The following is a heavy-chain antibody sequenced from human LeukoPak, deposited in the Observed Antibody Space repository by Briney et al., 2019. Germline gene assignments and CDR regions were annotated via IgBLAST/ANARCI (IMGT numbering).Heavy chain of an antibody. CDR3: ASAVEMATTADY. D-gene: IGHD5-24*01. Sequence: SVKVSCKASGYTFTGYYMHWVRQAPGQGLEWMGGIIPIFGTANYAQKFQGRVTITADESTSTAYMELSGLRSEDTAVYYCASAVEMATTADYWGQGTLVTVSS. CDR1: GYTFTGYY. V-gene: IGHV1-69*13. J-gene: IGHJ4*02. CDR2: IIPIFGTA.